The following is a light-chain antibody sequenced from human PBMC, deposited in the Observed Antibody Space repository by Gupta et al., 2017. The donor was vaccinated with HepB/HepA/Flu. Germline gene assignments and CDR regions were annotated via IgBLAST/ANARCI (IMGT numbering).Light chain of an antibody. CDR2: DVT. J-gene: IGLJ3*02. Sequence: QSVLTQPRSVSGSPGQSVTISCTGTRSDVGAYNYVSWYQHHPGKAPKVIIYDVTKRPSGVPGRLSGSKSGNTASLTISGLQADDEADYYCCSYGGTNAFWVFGGGTKLTVL. CDR1: RSDVGAYNY. V-gene: IGLV2-11*01. CDR3: CSYGGTNAFWV.